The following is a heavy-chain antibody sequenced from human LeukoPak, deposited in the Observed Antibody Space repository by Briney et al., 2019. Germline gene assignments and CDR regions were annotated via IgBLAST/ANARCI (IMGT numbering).Heavy chain of an antibody. V-gene: IGHV3-74*01. CDR3: ARDRPDGFDI. CDR2: INPDGRST. Sequence: GGSLRLSCAASGFTVSTYWMHWVSQAPGKGLVWVSRINPDGRSTTYADSAKGRFTISRDNAKNTLYLQMNSLRVEDTAVYYCARDRPDGFDIWGLGTMVTVSS. J-gene: IGHJ3*02. CDR1: GFTVSTYW.